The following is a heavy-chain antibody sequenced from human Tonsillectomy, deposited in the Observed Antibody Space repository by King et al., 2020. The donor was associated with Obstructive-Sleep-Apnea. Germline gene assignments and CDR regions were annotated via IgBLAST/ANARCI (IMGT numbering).Heavy chain of an antibody. CDR3: VKDSDYNSGGYNYPEY. Sequence: VQLVESGGGLVQPGGSLRLSCAASGFSFSRYALTWVRLAPGKGLQWVSAISGSGGSTDYTDHVKGRFTIARDNSKNTLYLQMSSLRVEDTAMYHCVKDSDYNSGGYNYPEYWGQGTLVTVSS. V-gene: IGHV3-23*04. D-gene: IGHD3-22*01. CDR2: ISGSGGST. CDR1: GFSFSRYA. J-gene: IGHJ4*02.